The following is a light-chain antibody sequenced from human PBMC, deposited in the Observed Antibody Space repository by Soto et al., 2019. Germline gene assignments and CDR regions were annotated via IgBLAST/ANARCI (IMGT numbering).Light chain of an antibody. Sequence: DIQMTQSPPSLSASVGDRVTITCRASQTISSYLNWYQQSPGKAPKLLIYAASNLQSGVPSRFSGSGSGTDFTLTINSLQPEDSATYYCQQSYSIPYPFGQGTKLEIK. CDR3: QQSYSIPYP. CDR1: QTISSY. V-gene: IGKV1-39*01. J-gene: IGKJ2*01. CDR2: AAS.